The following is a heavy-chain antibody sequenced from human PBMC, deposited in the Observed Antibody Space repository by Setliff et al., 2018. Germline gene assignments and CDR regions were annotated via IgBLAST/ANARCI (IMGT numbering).Heavy chain of an antibody. CDR3: PRINFYVSSGYYYAPEL. CDR1: GFTFTDYG. Sequence: GASVKVSCKSSGFTFTDYGITWVRQVPGQGLEWMGWINNYNFNTQYAQKFQGRVTVTTDTSTTTAYMELRSLRADDTAVYYCPRINFYVSSGYYYAPELWGQGTTVTVSS. D-gene: IGHD3-22*01. CDR2: INNYNFNT. V-gene: IGHV1-18*01. J-gene: IGHJ4*02.